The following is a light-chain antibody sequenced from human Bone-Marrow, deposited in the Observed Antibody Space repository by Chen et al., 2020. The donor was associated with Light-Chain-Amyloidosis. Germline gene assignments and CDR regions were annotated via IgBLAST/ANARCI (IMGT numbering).Light chain of an antibody. CDR3: QQYSNWPVT. J-gene: IGKJ5*01. CDR1: QSVSNM. Sequence: ETAMTQSPATLSVSPGERATLSCRASQSVSNMLAWYQRKPGQAPRLLLYHASTRATGIPARFSGSGSGTEFTLIISRLQSEDFALYYCQQYSNWPVTFGQGTRLEI. V-gene: IGKV3-15*01. CDR2: HAS.